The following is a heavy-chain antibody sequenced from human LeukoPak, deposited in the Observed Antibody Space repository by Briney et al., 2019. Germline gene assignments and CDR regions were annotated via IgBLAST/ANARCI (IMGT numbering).Heavy chain of an antibody. CDR3: ARVVRGVVTSNSFDP. Sequence: SETLSLTRTFSGDSLNTYYWTWIRQTPGKELEWIGFFASSGTSNYNPSLKSRVSISIDTSKNQFALALTSVTPADTAVYYCARVVRGVVTSNSFDPWGQGTLVSVSS. CDR1: GDSLNTYY. V-gene: IGHV4-59*01. J-gene: IGHJ5*02. CDR2: FASSGTS. D-gene: IGHD2-21*02.